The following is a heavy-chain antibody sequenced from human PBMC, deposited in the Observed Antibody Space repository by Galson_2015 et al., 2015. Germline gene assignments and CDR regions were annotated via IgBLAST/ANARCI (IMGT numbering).Heavy chain of an antibody. V-gene: IGHV5-51*01. J-gene: IGHJ6*02. CDR2: IYPGDSDT. CDR1: GYNFATYW. Sequence: QSGAEVKKPGESLTISCKGSGYNFATYWIGWVRQMPGKGLEWMGMIYPGDSDTTYSPSFQGQVSISADNSISTAYLQWSSLKASDNTAIYYCARHLSMVRGVMRGMDVWGQGTTVTVSS. D-gene: IGHD3-10*01. CDR3: ARHLSMVRGVMRGMDV.